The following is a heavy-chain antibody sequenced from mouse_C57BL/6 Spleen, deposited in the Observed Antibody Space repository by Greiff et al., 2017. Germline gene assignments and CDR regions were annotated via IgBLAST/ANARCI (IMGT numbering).Heavy chain of an antibody. CDR1: GYTFTSYW. D-gene: IGHD2-4*01. CDR2: IDPSDSYT. J-gene: IGHJ2*01. CDR3: ERSRDYDGYYFDY. V-gene: IGHV1-69*01. Sequence: VQLQQPGAELVMPGASVKLSCKASGYTFTSYWMHWVKQRPGQGLEWIGEIDPSDSYTNYNQKFKGKSTLTVDKSSSTAYMQLSSLTSEDSAVYYCERSRDYDGYYFDYWGQGTTLTVSS.